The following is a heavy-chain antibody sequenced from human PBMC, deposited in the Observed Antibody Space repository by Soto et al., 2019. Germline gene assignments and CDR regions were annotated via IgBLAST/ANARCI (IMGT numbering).Heavy chain of an antibody. CDR2: IYDNGIT. V-gene: IGHV4-59*12. D-gene: IGHD3-22*01. CDR3: ARTYDSNGYANEFDS. J-gene: IGHJ4*02. Sequence: KASETLSLTCSVSGRSITSYYWSWVRQPPGKGLEWIGYIYDNGITSQNPSLKSRVTMSADTSQNQFSLKLTSVTGADTAAYYCARTYDSNGYANEFDSWGQGILVTVSS. CDR1: GRSITSYY.